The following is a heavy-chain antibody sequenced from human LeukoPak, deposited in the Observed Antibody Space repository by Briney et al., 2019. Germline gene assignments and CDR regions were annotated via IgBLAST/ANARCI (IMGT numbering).Heavy chain of an antibody. CDR3: ARSEYSSSAFDY. CDR2: IYYSGST. Sequence: SETLSLTCTVSGGSISSSSYYWGWIRQPPGKGLEWIGSIYYSGSTYYNPSLKSRVTISVDTSKNQFSLKLSSVTAADTAVYYCARSEYSSSAFDYWGQGTLVTVSS. V-gene: IGHV4-39*07. D-gene: IGHD6-6*01. CDR1: GGSISSSSYY. J-gene: IGHJ4*02.